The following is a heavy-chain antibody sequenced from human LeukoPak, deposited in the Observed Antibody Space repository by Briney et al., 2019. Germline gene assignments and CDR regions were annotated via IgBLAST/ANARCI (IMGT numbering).Heavy chain of an antibody. Sequence: GESLKISCKGSGYSFTSYWIGWVRQVPGKGVEWGGIIYPGESDTRYSPYFQGQVTFPDDKSIITAYLQWSSLKASETAMYYCARQTTQMDIVVVPAAWDYWGQGTLVTVSS. V-gene: IGHV5-51*01. CDR3: ARQTTQMDIVVVPAAWDY. D-gene: IGHD2-2*03. CDR2: IYPGESDT. J-gene: IGHJ4*02. CDR1: GYSFTSYW.